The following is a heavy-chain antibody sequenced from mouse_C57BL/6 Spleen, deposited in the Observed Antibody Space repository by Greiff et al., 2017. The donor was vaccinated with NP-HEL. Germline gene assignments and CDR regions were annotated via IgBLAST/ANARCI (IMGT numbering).Heavy chain of an antibody. J-gene: IGHJ3*01. V-gene: IGHV1-20*01. CDR1: GYSFTGYF. CDR2: INPYNGDT. CDR3: AREDDGYYVAWFAY. Sequence: EVQLQQSGPELVKPGDSVKISCKASGYSFTGYFMNWVMQSHGKSLEWIGRINPYNGDTFYNQKFKGKATLTVDKSSSTAHMELRSLTSEDSAVYYCAREDDGYYVAWFAYWGQGTLVTVSA. D-gene: IGHD2-3*01.